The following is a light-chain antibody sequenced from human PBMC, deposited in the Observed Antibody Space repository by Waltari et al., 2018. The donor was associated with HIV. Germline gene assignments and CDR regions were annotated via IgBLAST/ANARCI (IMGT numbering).Light chain of an antibody. J-gene: IGLJ3*02. CDR1: ALPTKY. CDR2: EDS. CDR3: YSTDITSHQRV. V-gene: IGLV3-10*01. Sequence: SYELTQPPSVSVSPGQTARITCSGDALPTKYAYWYQQRSGQAPVLVLSEDSKRPSGIPERFSGSSSGTMVTLTISGAQVEDEADYYCYSTDITSHQRVFGGGTKLTVL.